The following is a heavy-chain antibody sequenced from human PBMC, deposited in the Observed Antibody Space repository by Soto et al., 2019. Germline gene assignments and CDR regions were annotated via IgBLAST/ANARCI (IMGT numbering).Heavy chain of an antibody. V-gene: IGHV4-31*03. CDR2: IYYSGST. D-gene: IGHD3-22*01. CDR1: GGSISSGGYY. CDR3: ARAYYYDSRVLDY. J-gene: IGHJ4*02. Sequence: SETLSLTCTVSGGSISSGGYYWSWIRQHPGKGLEWIGYIYYSGSTYYNPSLKSRVTISVDTSKNQFSLKLSSVTAADTAVYYCARAYYYDSRVLDYWGQGTLVTVSS.